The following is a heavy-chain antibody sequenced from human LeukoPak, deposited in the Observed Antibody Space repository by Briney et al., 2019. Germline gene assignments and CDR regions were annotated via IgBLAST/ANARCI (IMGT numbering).Heavy chain of an antibody. CDR3: ARDLTVRGVKVNYMDV. CDR2: INPNSGGT. D-gene: IGHD3-10*01. V-gene: IGHV1-2*02. J-gene: IGHJ6*03. Sequence: ASVKVSCKASGYTFTGYCMHWVRQAPGQGLEWMGWINPNSGGTNYAQKFQGRVTMTRDTSISTAYMELSRLRSDDTAVYYCARDLTVRGVKVNYMDVWGKGTTVTISS. CDR1: GYTFTGYC.